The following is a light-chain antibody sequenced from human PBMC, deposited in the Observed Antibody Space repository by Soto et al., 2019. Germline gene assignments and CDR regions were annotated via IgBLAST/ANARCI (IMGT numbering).Light chain of an antibody. J-gene: IGKJ1*01. Sequence: DIQLTQSPSLLSASVGDRVTITCRASQTISSWLAWYQQKPGKAPKLLIYKASTLKSGVPSRFSGSGSGTEFTLTISSLQPDDFATYYCQHYNSYSEAFGQGTKVGIK. V-gene: IGKV1-5*03. CDR1: QTISSW. CDR2: KAS. CDR3: QHYNSYSEA.